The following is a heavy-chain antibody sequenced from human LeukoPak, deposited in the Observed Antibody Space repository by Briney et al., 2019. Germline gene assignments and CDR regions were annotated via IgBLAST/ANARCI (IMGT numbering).Heavy chain of an antibody. CDR2: IHYSGST. CDR3: ARLGYCSSTSCYNLTSFDY. D-gene: IGHD2-2*02. J-gene: IGHJ4*02. Sequence: SETLSLTCSVSGGSFNSGYWSWLRQPPGKGLEWIGCIHYSGSTYHNPSLKSRVTISTDTSKNLFSLRLSSVTAADTAVYYCARLGYCSSTSCYNLTSFDYWGQGTLVTVSS. V-gene: IGHV4-59*12. CDR1: GGSFNSGY.